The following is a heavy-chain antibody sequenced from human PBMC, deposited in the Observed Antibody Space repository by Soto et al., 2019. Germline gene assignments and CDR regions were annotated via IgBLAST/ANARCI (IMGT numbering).Heavy chain of an antibody. CDR1: GFTFSSYG. V-gene: IGHV3-33*01. D-gene: IGHD2-15*01. CDR3: ARDFLSGVCPSGGGSCPAGAFDI. CDR2: IWYDGSNK. J-gene: IGHJ3*02. Sequence: HPGGSLRLSCAASGFTFSSYGMQWVRQAPGKGLEWVAVIWYDGSNKYYADSVKGRFTISRDNSKNTLYLQMNSLRAEDTAVYYCARDFLSGVCPSGGGSCPAGAFDIWGQGTMVTVSS.